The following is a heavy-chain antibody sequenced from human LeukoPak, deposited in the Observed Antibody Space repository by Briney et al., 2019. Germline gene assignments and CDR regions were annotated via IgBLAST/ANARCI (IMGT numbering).Heavy chain of an antibody. D-gene: IGHD6-13*01. Sequence: SETLSLTCTVSGGSISSYYWSWIRQPAGKGLEWIGRIYTSGSTNYNPSLKSRVTMSVDTSKNQFSLKLSSVTAADTAVYYCARSFKAAAGHYYMDVWGKGTTVTVSS. CDR3: ARSFKAAAGHYYMDV. CDR1: GGSISSYY. V-gene: IGHV4-4*07. CDR2: IYTSGST. J-gene: IGHJ6*03.